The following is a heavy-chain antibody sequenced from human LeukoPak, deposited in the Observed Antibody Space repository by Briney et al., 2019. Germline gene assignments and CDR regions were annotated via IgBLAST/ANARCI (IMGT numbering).Heavy chain of an antibody. V-gene: IGHV3-33*01. J-gene: IGHJ2*01. CDR2: TWYDGSNK. CDR3: ARDRTYWYFDL. CDR1: GFTFSSYG. Sequence: PGRSLRLSCAASGFTFSSYGMHWVRQAPGQGLEWVAVTWYDGSNKYYADSVKGRFTISRDNSKNTLYLQMNSLRAEDTAVYYCARDRTYWYFDLWGRGTLVTVSS.